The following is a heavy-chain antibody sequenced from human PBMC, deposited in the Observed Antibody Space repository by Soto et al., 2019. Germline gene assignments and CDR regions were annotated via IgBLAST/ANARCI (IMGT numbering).Heavy chain of an antibody. V-gene: IGHV3-30*18. CDR2: ISYDGSNK. D-gene: IGHD6-6*01. Sequence: QVQLVESGGGVVQPGRSLRLSCAASGFTFSSYGMHWVRQAPDKGLEWVAVISYDGSNKYYAGSVKGRFTISRDNSKNTLYLQMNSLRAEDTAVYYCAKELRGSSSLGVGYYYYYGMDVWGQGTTVTVSS. J-gene: IGHJ6*02. CDR1: GFTFSSYG. CDR3: AKELRGSSSLGVGYYYYYGMDV.